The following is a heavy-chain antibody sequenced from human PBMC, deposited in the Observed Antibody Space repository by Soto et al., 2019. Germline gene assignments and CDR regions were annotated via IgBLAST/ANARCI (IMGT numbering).Heavy chain of an antibody. D-gene: IGHD4-17*01. CDR2: IKQDGSEK. Sequence: GGSLTLSCAASGFTLSQYSLSWVRQAPGKGLEWVAKIKQDGSEKNYVDSVKGRFTISRDNAKSSLYLQMNSLRAEDTAAYYCARVPTVGGYLGQGNLVTGSS. CDR3: ARVPTVGGY. J-gene: IGHJ4*02. CDR1: GFTLSQYS. V-gene: IGHV3-7*01.